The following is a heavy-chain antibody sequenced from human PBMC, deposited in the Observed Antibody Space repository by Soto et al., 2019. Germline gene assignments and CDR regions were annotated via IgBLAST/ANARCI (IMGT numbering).Heavy chain of an antibody. Sequence: VKVSCKASGGTFSSYAISWVRQAPGQGLEWMGGIIPIFGTTNYAQKFQGRVTITADESTSTAYMELSSLRSGDTAVYYCAFALSTIAARPGSDYWGQGTLVTVSS. J-gene: IGHJ4*02. D-gene: IGHD6-6*01. CDR2: IIPIFGTT. CDR1: GGTFSSYA. CDR3: AFALSTIAARPGSDY. V-gene: IGHV1-69*13.